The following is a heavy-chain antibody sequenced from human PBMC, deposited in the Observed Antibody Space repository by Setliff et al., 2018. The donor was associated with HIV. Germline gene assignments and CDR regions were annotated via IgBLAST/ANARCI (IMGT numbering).Heavy chain of an antibody. Sequence: LSLTCTVSGGSISSGRYYWSWIRQPAGKGLEWIGHIYTGGSPNYNPSLMSRVTISIDTSKNQFSLKLNSVTAADTAVYFCARASRWGSIPFDYWGQGTLVTVSS. V-gene: IGHV4-61*09. J-gene: IGHJ4*02. D-gene: IGHD2-21*01. CDR3: ARASRWGSIPFDY. CDR1: GGSISSGRYY. CDR2: IYTGGSP.